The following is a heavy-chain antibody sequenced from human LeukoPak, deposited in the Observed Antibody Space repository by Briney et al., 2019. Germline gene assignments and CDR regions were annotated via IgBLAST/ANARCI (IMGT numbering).Heavy chain of an antibody. CDR2: INSSGGST. CDR3: ARQAQWPSYFDY. V-gene: IGHV1-46*01. J-gene: IGHJ4*02. D-gene: IGHD6-19*01. Sequence: GASVKVSCKASGYAFTSYYMHWVRQAPGQGLEWMGIINSSGGSTSYAQKFQGRVTMTRDTSTSTVYMELSSLRSEDTAVYYCARQAQWPSYFDYWGQGTLVTVSS. CDR1: GYAFTSYY.